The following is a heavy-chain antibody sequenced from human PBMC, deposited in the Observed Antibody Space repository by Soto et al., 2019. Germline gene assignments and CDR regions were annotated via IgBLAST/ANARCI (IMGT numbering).Heavy chain of an antibody. Sequence: EVQLLESGGGFVQPGGSLRLSCAASGFTFSSYAMSWVRQAPGKGLEWVSAISGSGGSTYYADSVKGRFTISRDNSKSTLYLQMNSLSAEDTAVYYCAKAPSAVPQNSMDVWGNGTTVTVSS. J-gene: IGHJ6*03. CDR3: AKAPSAVPQNSMDV. CDR2: ISGSGGST. CDR1: GFTFSSYA. V-gene: IGHV3-23*01. D-gene: IGHD6-19*01.